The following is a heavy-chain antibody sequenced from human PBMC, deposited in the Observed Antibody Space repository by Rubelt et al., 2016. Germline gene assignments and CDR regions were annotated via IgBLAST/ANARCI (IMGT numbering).Heavy chain of an antibody. CDR2: IYYSGST. CDR3: ARFGWAPHGSGSYRDN. CDR1: GGSISSRYY. V-gene: IGHV4-39*01. D-gene: IGHD3-10*01. J-gene: IGHJ4*02. Sequence: QLHLQESGPGLVKPSETLSLTCTVSGGSISSRYYWGWIRQTPGKELEWIGSIYYSGSTSYRPSLNSRVTISIDTSKNQMSLKLTSLTAADTAVYYCARFGWAPHGSGSYRDNWGQGTQVTVSS.